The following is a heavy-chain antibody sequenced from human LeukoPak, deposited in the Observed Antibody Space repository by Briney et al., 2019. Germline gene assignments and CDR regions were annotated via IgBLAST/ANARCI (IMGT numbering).Heavy chain of an antibody. CDR3: ARRNEASGSPFH. D-gene: IGHD1-26*01. J-gene: IGHJ4*02. Sequence: QAGGTLRLSCAASGFTVSSNYMSWVRQAPGKGLEWVSVIYSGGSTYYADSVKGRFTISRDNSKNTLYLQMNSLRAEDTAVYYCARRNEASGSPFHWGQGTLVTVSS. V-gene: IGHV3-53*01. CDR1: GFTVSSNY. CDR2: IYSGGST.